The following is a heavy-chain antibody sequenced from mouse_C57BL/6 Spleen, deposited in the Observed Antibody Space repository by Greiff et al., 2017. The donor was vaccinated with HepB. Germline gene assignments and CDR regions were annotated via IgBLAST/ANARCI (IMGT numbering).Heavy chain of an antibody. J-gene: IGHJ4*01. V-gene: IGHV5-9-1*02. CDR2: ISSGGDYI. CDR3: TRSSNYIDYYAMDY. CDR1: GFTFSSYA. D-gene: IGHD2-5*01. Sequence: EVMLVESGEGLVKPGGSLKLSCAASGFTFSSYAMSWVRQTPEKRLEWVAYISSGGDYIYYADTVKGRFTISRDNARNTLYLQMSSLKSEDTAMYYCTRSSNYIDYYAMDYWGQGTSVTVSS.